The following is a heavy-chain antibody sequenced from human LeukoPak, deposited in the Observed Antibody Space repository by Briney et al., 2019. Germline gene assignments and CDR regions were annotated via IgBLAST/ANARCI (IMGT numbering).Heavy chain of an antibody. CDR2: IYTSGST. D-gene: IGHD3-10*01. J-gene: IGHJ4*02. Sequence: PSQTLSLTCTVSGASISSGSYYWSCIRQPAGKGLGWIGRIYTSGSTNYNPSLKSRVTISVDTSKNQFSLKLSSVTAADTAVYDCARDKAHSYGYYFDPWGQGTQVLVSS. CDR1: GASISSGSYY. V-gene: IGHV4-61*02. CDR3: ARDKAHSYGYYFDP.